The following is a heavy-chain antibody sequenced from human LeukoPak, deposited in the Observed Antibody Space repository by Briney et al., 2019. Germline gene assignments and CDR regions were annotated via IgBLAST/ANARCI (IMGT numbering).Heavy chain of an antibody. V-gene: IGHV3-48*03. CDR2: ISSSGNTK. D-gene: IGHD2-15*01. Sequence: GGSLRLSCAASGFTFSSYEMNWVRQAPGKGLEWVSYISSSGNTKDYADSVKGRFTISRDNAKNSVLLQMNSLRAEDTAVYYCTKEGSGSGSFDWGQGTLVTVSS. CDR3: TKEGSGSGSFD. CDR1: GFTFSSYE. J-gene: IGHJ4*02.